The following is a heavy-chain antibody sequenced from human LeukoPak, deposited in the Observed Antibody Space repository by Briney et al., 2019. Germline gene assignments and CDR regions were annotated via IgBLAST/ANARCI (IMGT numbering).Heavy chain of an antibody. Sequence: GGSLRLSCAASGFTFSSYAMSWVRQAPGKGLEWVSAISGSGGSTYYADSVKGRFTISRDNSKNTLYLQMNSLRAEDTAVYYCARGLRGPDAFDIWGQGTMVTVSS. CDR3: ARGLRGPDAFDI. CDR1: GFTFSSYA. V-gene: IGHV3-23*01. CDR2: ISGSGGST. D-gene: IGHD3-16*01. J-gene: IGHJ3*02.